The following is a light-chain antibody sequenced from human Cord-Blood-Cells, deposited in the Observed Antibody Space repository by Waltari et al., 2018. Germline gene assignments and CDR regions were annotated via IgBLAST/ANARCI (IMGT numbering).Light chain of an antibody. CDR1: QSVSSSY. V-gene: IGKV3-20*01. Sequence: EIVLTQSPGTLSLSPGERATLSCRASQSVSSSYLAWYQQKPGQASRLLIYGASSRATGSPDRCSGSGSGTDFTLTISRLEPEDVAVYYCQQYGSSPTFGQGTKVEIK. CDR3: QQYGSSPT. CDR2: GAS. J-gene: IGKJ1*01.